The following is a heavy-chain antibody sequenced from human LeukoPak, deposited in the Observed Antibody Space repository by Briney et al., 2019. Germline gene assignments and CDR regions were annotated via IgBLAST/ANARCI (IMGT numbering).Heavy chain of an antibody. CDR2: ISWNSGSI. D-gene: IGHD3-22*01. Sequence: GGSLRLSCAASGFTFDDYVMHWVRQAPGKGLEWVSGISWNSGSIGYADSVKGRFTISRDNAKNSLYLQMNSLRAEDTALYYCAKDYYYDSSGYTHFDYWGQGTLVTVSS. V-gene: IGHV3-9*01. CDR1: GFTFDDYV. J-gene: IGHJ4*02. CDR3: AKDYYYDSSGYTHFDY.